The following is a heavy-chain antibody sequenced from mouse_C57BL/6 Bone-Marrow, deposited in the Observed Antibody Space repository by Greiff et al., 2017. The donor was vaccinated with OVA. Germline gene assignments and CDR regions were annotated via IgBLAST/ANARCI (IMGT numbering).Heavy chain of an antibody. CDR3: ARAYYYGRYFDV. V-gene: IGHV1-80*01. D-gene: IGHD1-1*01. CDR2: IYPGDGDT. J-gene: IGHJ1*03. Sequence: VKLQESGAELVKPGASVKISCKASGYAFSSYWMNWVKQRPGKGLEWIGQIYPGDGDTNYNGKFKGKATLTADKSSSTAYMQLSSLTSEDSAVYFCARAYYYGRYFDVWGTGTTVTVSS. CDR1: GYAFSSYW.